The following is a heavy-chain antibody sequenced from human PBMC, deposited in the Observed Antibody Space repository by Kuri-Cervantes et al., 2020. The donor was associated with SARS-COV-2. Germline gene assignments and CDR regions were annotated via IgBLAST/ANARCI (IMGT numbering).Heavy chain of an antibody. J-gene: IGHJ5*02. V-gene: IGHV4-39*01. CDR3: ARLGTGLPFDP. CDR1: GASISETIFW. CDR2: IYYRGNT. D-gene: IGHD7-27*01. Sequence: SETLSLTCIVSGASISETIFWWGWIRQPPGRGLEWIGSIYYRGNTYYNPSLKSRITMSVDTSKSQFSLRLRSVTAADTAMYYCARLGTGLPFDPWVQGTLVTVSS.